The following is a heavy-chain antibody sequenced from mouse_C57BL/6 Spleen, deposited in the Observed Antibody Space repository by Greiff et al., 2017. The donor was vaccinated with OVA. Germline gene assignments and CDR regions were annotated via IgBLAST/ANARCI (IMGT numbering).Heavy chain of an antibody. V-gene: IGHV5-9-1*02. J-gene: IGHJ2*01. CDR2: ISSGGDYI. D-gene: IGHD2-12*01. Sequence: EVKVVESGEGLVKPGGSLKLSCAASGFTFSSYAMSWVRQTPEKRLEWVAYISSGGDYIYYADTVKGRFTISRDNARNTLYLQMSSLKSEDTAMYYCTRDSYYAYYFDYWGQGTTLTVSS. CDR1: GFTFSSYA. CDR3: TRDSYYAYYFDY.